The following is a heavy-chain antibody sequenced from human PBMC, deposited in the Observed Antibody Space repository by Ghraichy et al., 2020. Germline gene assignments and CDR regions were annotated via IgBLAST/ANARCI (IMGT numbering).Heavy chain of an antibody. Sequence: SETLSLTCAVSGGSISSIGYSWSWIRQPPGKGLEWIAYYSGSTYYNPPLQSRVTISVDRAKNRFSLELSSVTAADTAVYFCARVFWDAYFDAGPFDYWGQGILVTVSS. CDR1: GGSISSIGYS. CDR3: ARVFWDAYFDAGPFDY. J-gene: IGHJ4*02. V-gene: IGHV4-30-4*07. D-gene: IGHD3-9*01. CDR2: YYSGST.